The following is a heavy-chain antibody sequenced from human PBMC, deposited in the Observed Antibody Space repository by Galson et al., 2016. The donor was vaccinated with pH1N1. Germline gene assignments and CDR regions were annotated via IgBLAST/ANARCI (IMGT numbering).Heavy chain of an antibody. CDR2: HYGENSET. CDR3: AKLSSTSGGYNGWYFDL. CDR1: GNTITDLS. V-gene: IGHV1-24*01. D-gene: IGHD1-26*01. J-gene: IGHJ2*01. Sequence: SVKVSCKVSGNTITDLSIHWVRRAPGKGLEWMGGHYGENSETLYTQSLLQRFQGRLTVTEDTSTDTAYLELSSLRPEDTAIYYCAKLSSTSGGYNGWYFDLWGLGTLVTVSS.